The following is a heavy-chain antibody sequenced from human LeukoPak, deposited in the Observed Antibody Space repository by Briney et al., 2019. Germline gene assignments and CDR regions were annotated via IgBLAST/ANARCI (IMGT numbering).Heavy chain of an antibody. CDR3: ATDGITIFGIINFDS. D-gene: IGHD3-3*01. CDR2: IIPILAAA. CDR1: GGTFMRHS. J-gene: IGHJ4*02. V-gene: IGHV1-69*08. Sequence: SVKVSCKVSGGTFMRHSISWVRQAPGQGLEWMGGIIPILAAADYPQKFQGRVTMTEDTSTDTAYMELSSLTSEDTAVYYYATDGITIFGIINFDSWDQGTLVTVSS.